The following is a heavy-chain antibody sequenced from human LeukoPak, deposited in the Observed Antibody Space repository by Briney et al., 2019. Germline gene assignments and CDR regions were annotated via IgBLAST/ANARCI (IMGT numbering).Heavy chain of an antibody. Sequence: PGGSLRLSCAASGFTFSSYAMSWLRQAPGKGLEWVSAISGSGGSTYYADSVKGRFTISRDNSKNTLYLQMNSLRAEDTAVYYCAKDLRRQLVAGTFDYWGQGTLVTVSS. D-gene: IGHD6-19*01. V-gene: IGHV3-23*01. CDR2: ISGSGGST. J-gene: IGHJ4*02. CDR3: AKDLRRQLVAGTFDY. CDR1: GFTFSSYA.